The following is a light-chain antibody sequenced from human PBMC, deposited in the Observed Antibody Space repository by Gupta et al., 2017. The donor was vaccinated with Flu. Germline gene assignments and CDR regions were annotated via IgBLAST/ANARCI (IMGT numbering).Light chain of an antibody. CDR2: AAS. CDR3: QQRNSTLGT. V-gene: IGKV1-39*01. CDR1: QRISSY. Sequence: PSSLYASVGDRVTITCRASQRISSYLNWYQQKPGKAPKLLIYAASRVKSGVPSRFSGSGSGTDFTLTISRRQPEDFATYYCQQRNSTLGTFGQGTXVEIK. J-gene: IGKJ1*01.